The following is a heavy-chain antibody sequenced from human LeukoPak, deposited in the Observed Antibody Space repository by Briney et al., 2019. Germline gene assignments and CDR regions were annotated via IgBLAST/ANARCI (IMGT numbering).Heavy chain of an antibody. CDR1: GYTFTSYG. Sequence: ASVKVSCKASGYTFTSYGISWVRQAPGQGLEWMGWISAYNGNTNYAQKLQVRVTMTTDTSTSTAYMELRSLRSDDTAVYYCARVEEEYSSLYYFDYWGQGTLVTVSS. V-gene: IGHV1-18*04. CDR3: ARVEEEYSSLYYFDY. J-gene: IGHJ4*02. D-gene: IGHD6-13*01. CDR2: ISAYNGNT.